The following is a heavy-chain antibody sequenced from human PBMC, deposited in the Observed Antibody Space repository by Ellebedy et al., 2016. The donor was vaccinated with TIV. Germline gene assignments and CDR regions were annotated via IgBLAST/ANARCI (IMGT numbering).Heavy chain of an antibody. D-gene: IGHD2-15*01. V-gene: IGHV1-46*01. J-gene: IGHJ4*02. Sequence: AASVKVSCKASGYTFSSYYMHWVRQAPGQGLEWMGVINPSGGSTSYAQKFQGRVTITADKSTRTAYMELSSLRSEDTAMYYCARDLMGRGDYWGQGTLVTVSS. CDR1: GYTFSSYY. CDR2: INPSGGST. CDR3: ARDLMGRGDY.